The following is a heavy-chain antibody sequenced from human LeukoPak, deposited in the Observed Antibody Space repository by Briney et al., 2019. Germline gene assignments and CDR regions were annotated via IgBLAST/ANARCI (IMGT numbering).Heavy chain of an antibody. CDR3: ASTIYCSSTSCTRGSYWFGP. J-gene: IGHJ5*02. V-gene: IGHV1-69*02. D-gene: IGHD2-2*01. CDR2: IIPILGIA. Sequence: SVKVSCKASGGTFSSYTISWVRQAPGQGLEWMGRIIPILGIANYAQKFQGRVTITADKSTSTAYMELSSLRSEDTAVYYCASTIYCSSTSCTRGSYWFGPWGQGTLVTVSS. CDR1: GGTFSSYT.